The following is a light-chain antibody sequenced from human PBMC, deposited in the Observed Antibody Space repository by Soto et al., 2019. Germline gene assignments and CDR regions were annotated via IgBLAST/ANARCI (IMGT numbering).Light chain of an antibody. CDR2: DNN. Sequence: QSVLTQPPSVSGAPGQRVTISCTGSSSNIGAGYGVHWYQQLPGTAPKLLIYDNNNRPSGVPDRFSGSKSGTSASLAITGLQADDEADYYCQSGWVFGGGTKLTVL. J-gene: IGLJ3*02. CDR3: QSGWV. V-gene: IGLV1-40*01. CDR1: SSNIGAGYG.